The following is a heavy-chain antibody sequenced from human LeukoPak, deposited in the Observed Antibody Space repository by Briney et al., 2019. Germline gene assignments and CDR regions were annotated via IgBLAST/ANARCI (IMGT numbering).Heavy chain of an antibody. Sequence: GGSLRLSCAASGFTFSDYYMSWIRQAPGKGLEWVSYISSSGSTIYYADSVKGRFTISRDNAKNSLYLQMNSLRAEDTAVYYCAKSWLWFGELFSAFDIWGQGTMVTVSS. CDR3: AKSWLWFGELFSAFDI. J-gene: IGHJ3*02. CDR1: GFTFSDYY. CDR2: ISSSGSTI. V-gene: IGHV3-11*01. D-gene: IGHD3-10*01.